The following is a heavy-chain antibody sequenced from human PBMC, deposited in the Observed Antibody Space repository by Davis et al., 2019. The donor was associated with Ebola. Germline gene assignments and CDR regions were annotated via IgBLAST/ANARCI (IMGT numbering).Heavy chain of an antibody. V-gene: IGHV3-11*06. J-gene: IGHJ4*02. Sequence: GESLKISCAASGFTFSDYYMSWIRQAPGKGLEWVSDISSSNTYTNYADSVKGRFTISRDNANNSLYLQMNNLRVEDTAVYYCVRDNGYSSGWGQGTLVTVSS. CDR2: ISSSNTYT. D-gene: IGHD6-25*01. CDR3: VRDNGYSSG. CDR1: GFTFSDYY.